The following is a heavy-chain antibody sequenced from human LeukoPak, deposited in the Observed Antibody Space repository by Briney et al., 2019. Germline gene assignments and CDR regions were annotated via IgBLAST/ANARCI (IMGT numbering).Heavy chain of an antibody. CDR3: AIVSGWAPFDY. V-gene: IGHV3-7*02. CDR2: INQDGSEK. CDR1: GFTFSTYG. J-gene: IGHJ4*02. Sequence: HSGGSLRLSCAASGFTFSTYGMSWVRQAPGKGLEWVASINQDGSEKYHVDSVKGRFTISRDNAKNTLYLQMNSLSAEDTAVFYCAIVSGWAPFDYWGQGTLVTVSS. D-gene: IGHD6-19*01.